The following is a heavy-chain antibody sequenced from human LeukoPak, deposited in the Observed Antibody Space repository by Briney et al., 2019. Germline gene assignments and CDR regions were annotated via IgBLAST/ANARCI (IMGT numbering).Heavy chain of an antibody. CDR1: GFTSSSYR. CDR2: TSSSSTNT. J-gene: IGHJ5*02. D-gene: IGHD6-19*01. V-gene: IGHV3-21*01. Sequence: GGSLRLSSAAPGFTSSSYRMNWVRQAPRKGLEWVSPTSSSSTNTYYTHSVKGGFTISRDNAKNSLYLQINSLRAEDTAVYYCARVYSSGWYFDPWGQGTLATVSS. CDR3: ARVYSSGWYFDP.